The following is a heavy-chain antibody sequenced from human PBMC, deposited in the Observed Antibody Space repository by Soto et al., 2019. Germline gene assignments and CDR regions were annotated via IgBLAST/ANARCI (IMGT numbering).Heavy chain of an antibody. J-gene: IGHJ2*01. CDR1: GGTFSSYA. Sequence: QVQLVQSGAEVKKPGSSVKVSCKASGGTFSSYAISWVRQAPGQGLEWMGGIIPIFGTANYAQKFQGRVTITAEEATSTAYMELSSLRSEDTAVYYCERDPGIGDGVRGVPHWYFDLWGRGTLVTVSS. CDR3: ERDPGIGDGVRGVPHWYFDL. D-gene: IGHD3-10*01. CDR2: IIPIFGTA. V-gene: IGHV1-69*01.